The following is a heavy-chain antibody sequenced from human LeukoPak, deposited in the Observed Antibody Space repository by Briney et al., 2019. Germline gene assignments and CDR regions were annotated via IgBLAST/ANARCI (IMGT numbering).Heavy chain of an antibody. CDR1: GYTFTGYY. V-gene: IGHV1-2*02. CDR2: INPNSGGT. Sequence: GASVKVSCKASGYTFTGYYMHWVRQAPGQGLEWMGWINPNSGGTNYAQKFQGRVTMTRDTSISTVYMELSRLRPDDTAVYYCATSIAARLARSYYYYYYMDVWGQGTMVTVSS. J-gene: IGHJ6*03. D-gene: IGHD6-6*01. CDR3: ATSIAARLARSYYYYYYMDV.